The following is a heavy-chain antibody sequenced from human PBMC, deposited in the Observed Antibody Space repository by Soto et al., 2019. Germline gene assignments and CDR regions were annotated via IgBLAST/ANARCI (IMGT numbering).Heavy chain of an antibody. CDR3: ARRSSSSLGSLFDP. CDR1: GGSISSSPSC. V-gene: IGHV4-39*01. CDR2: MYYTGNK. D-gene: IGHD6-6*01. J-gene: IGHJ5*02. Sequence: PSETLSLTCTVSGGSISSSPSCWDWLRQPPGQGLVWSGAMYYTGNKNYNPSLESRVTMSVYTSKNQFSLKLSTVTPTDTAVYYCARRSSSSLGSLFDPWGRGILVTVSS.